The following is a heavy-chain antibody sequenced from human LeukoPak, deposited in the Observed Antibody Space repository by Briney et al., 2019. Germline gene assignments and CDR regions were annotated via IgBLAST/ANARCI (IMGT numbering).Heavy chain of an antibody. J-gene: IGHJ4*02. CDR3: ARWAGARPGGYYDFWTGPYDY. V-gene: IGHV1-46*01. Sequence: GASVKVSCKASGDTFTNYYTHWVRQAPGQGLEWMGIINPTGDSTRYAQKFQGRVTMTRDTSTSTVYMELSSLRSEDTAVYYCARWAGARPGGYYDFWTGPYDYWGQGSLVTVSS. D-gene: IGHD3-3*01. CDR1: GDTFTNYY. CDR2: INPTGDST.